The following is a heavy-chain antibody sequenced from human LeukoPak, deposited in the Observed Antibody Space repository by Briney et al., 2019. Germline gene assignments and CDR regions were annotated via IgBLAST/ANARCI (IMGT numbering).Heavy chain of an antibody. CDR3: ARTRNNYVWGSYRGYYFDY. CDR2: ISSSGTI. D-gene: IGHD3-16*02. CDR1: GFIFSSYE. V-gene: IGHV3-48*03. J-gene: IGHJ4*02. Sequence: PGGSLRLSCAASGFIFSSYEMNWVRQAPGKGLEWVSHISSSGTIYYADSVKGRFTISRDNAKNSLYLQMNSLRAEDTAVYYCARTRNNYVWGSYRGYYFDYWGQGTLVTVSS.